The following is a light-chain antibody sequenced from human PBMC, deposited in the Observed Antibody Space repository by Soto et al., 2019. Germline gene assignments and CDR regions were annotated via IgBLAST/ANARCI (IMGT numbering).Light chain of an antibody. J-gene: IGKJ1*01. CDR2: KAS. CDR1: QSISGW. Sequence: DIQMTQSPSTLSASVGDRITITCRASQSISGWLAWYQQKPGKAPKLLIYKASSLESGDPSRFSGSGSGTEFNLTISSLQHDDFAIYYCQQYDSFSPWTFGPGTKVEI. CDR3: QQYDSFSPWT. V-gene: IGKV1-5*03.